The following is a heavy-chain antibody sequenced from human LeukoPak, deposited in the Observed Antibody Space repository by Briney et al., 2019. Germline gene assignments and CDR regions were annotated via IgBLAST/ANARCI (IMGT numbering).Heavy chain of an antibody. Sequence: GGSLRLSCAASGFTFSSYAMSWVRQAPGKGLEWVSTISGSGGSTYYADSVKGRFTISRDSSKDTLYLQRNSLRAEDTAVYYCAKGYYYDISGYFIADYWGQGTLVTVSS. D-gene: IGHD3-22*01. J-gene: IGHJ4*02. CDR1: GFTFSSYA. V-gene: IGHV3-23*01. CDR3: AKGYYYDISGYFIADY. CDR2: ISGSGGST.